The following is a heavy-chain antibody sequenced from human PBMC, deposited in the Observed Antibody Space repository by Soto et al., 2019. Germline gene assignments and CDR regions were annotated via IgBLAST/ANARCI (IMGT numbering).Heavy chain of an antibody. CDR3: ARGYCSSTSCYAFDY. D-gene: IGHD2-2*01. CDR2: ISAYNGNT. J-gene: IGHJ4*02. V-gene: IGHV1-18*01. CDR1: GYTFTSYG. Sequence: ASVTVSCKASGYTFTSYGISWVRQAPGQGHEWMGWISAYNGNTNYAQKLQGRVTMTTDTSTSTAYMELRSLRSDDTAVYYCARGYCSSTSCYAFDYWGQGTLVTVSS.